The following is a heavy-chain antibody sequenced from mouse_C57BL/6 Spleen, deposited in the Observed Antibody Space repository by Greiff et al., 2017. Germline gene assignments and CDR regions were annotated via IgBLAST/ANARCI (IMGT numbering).Heavy chain of an antibody. J-gene: IGHJ2*01. CDR1: GYTFTSYW. CDR3: ARGEFITTLDN. Sequence: QVQLQQPGAELVKPGASVKLSCKASGYTFTSYWMQWVKQRPGQGLEWIGEIDPSDSYTNYNQKFKGKATLTVATSSSTAYMQLSSLTSEDSAVYYCARGEFITTLDNWGQGTTLTVSS. D-gene: IGHD1-1*01. CDR2: IDPSDSYT. V-gene: IGHV1-50*01.